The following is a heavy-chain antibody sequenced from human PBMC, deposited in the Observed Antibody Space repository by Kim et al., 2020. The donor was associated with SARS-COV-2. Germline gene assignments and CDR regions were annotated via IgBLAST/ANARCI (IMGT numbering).Heavy chain of an antibody. Sequence: GGSLRLSCAASGFAFSDCSMNWVHQAPGKGLEWVSSISSSYNYIYYAESVKGRFTISRDNAKNSLYLQMNSLRAEDTAVYYCAPGGRAYPQGDWGQGTLVTVSS. CDR1: GFAFSDCS. CDR3: APGGRAYPQGD. CDR2: ISSSYNYI. D-gene: IGHD3-16*01. V-gene: IGHV3-21*01. J-gene: IGHJ4*02.